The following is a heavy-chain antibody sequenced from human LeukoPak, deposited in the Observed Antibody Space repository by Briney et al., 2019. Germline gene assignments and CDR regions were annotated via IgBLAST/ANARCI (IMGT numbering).Heavy chain of an antibody. J-gene: IGHJ6*03. D-gene: IGHD2-2*01. Sequence: ASVKVSCKASGYTFTGYYMHWVRQVPGQGLEWMGWINPNSGGTNYAQKFQGRVTMTRDTSISTAYMELSRLRSDDTAVYYCARDGEYCSSTSCYGDGYYYYYYMDVWGKGTTVTISS. CDR3: ARDGEYCSSTSCYGDGYYYYYYMDV. CDR2: INPNSGGT. V-gene: IGHV1-2*02. CDR1: GYTFTGYY.